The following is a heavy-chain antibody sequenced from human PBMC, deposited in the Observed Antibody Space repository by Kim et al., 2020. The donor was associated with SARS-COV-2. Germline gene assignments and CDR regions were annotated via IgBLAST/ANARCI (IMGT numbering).Heavy chain of an antibody. CDR3: ARAVLHDNWFDP. Sequence: NYAQKLQGRVTMTTDTSTSTAYMGLRSLRSDDTAVYYCARAVLHDNWFDPWGQGTLVTVSS. J-gene: IGHJ5*02. V-gene: IGHV1-18*01.